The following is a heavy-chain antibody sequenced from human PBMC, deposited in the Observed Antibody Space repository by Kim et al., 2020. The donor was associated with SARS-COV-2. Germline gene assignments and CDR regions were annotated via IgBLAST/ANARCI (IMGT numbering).Heavy chain of an antibody. D-gene: IGHD3-22*01. CDR3: AIYDSSGYYYVGDAFDI. V-gene: IGHV7-4-1*02. CDR1: GYTFTSYA. Sequence: ASVKVSCKASGYTFTSYAMNWVRQAPGQGLEWMGWINTNTGNPTYAQGFTGRFVFSLDTSVSTAYLQISSLKAEDTAVYYCAIYDSSGYYYVGDAFDIWGQGTMVTVSS. CDR2: INTNTGNP. J-gene: IGHJ3*02.